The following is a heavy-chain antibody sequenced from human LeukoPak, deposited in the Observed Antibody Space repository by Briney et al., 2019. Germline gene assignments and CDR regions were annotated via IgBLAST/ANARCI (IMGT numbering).Heavy chain of an antibody. D-gene: IGHD3-22*01. CDR1: GFIVSANY. Sequence: GGFLRLSCAASGFIVSANYMSWVRQAPGKGLEWVSVFYSGGHTYHRGGTKYCADSVKGGFTICGDKSANTMSLQMNSLRVDDTAVYYCAHSYDFDSSSYHRRPAFWGRGTLVTVSS. J-gene: IGHJ4*02. V-gene: IGHV3-53*05. CDR2: FYSGGHTYHRGGTK. CDR3: AHSYDFDSSSYHRRPAF.